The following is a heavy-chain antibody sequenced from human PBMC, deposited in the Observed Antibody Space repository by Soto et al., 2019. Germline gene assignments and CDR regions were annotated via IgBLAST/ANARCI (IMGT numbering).Heavy chain of an antibody. V-gene: IGHV4-4*02. J-gene: IGHJ6*02. Sequence: SETLSLTCTFSGSSISSSHWWSWVRPPPGKGLEWIGEIYHSGSPNYNPSLRSRVTISVDTSKNSFSLRLTSVTAADTAVYYCARDLWGYCGTDCYPLDVWGQGTTVT. CDR3: ARDLWGYCGTDCYPLDV. D-gene: IGHD2-21*02. CDR2: IYHSGSP. CDR1: GSSISSSHW.